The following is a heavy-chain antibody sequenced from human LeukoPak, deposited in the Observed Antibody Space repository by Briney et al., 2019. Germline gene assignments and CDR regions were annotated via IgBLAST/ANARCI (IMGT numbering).Heavy chain of an antibody. CDR3: ARAPRYYDSSGYTPTFDY. J-gene: IGHJ4*02. Sequence: ASVKVSCKASGYTFTSYYMHWVRQAPGQGLEWMGIINPSGGSTGYAQKFQGRVTMTRDTSTSTVYMELSSLRSEDTAVYYCARAPRYYDSSGYTPTFDYWGQGTLVTVSS. CDR1: GYTFTSYY. CDR2: INPSGGST. D-gene: IGHD3-22*01. V-gene: IGHV1-46*03.